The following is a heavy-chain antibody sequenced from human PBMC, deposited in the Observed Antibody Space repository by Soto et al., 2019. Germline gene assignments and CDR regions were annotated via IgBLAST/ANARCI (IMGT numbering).Heavy chain of an antibody. J-gene: IGHJ3*02. CDR3: TGGNPDAFDI. CDR1: GFTFSGSA. D-gene: IGHD2-15*01. V-gene: IGHV3-73*01. Sequence: PGGSLRLSCAASGFTFSGSAMHWVRQASGKGLEWVGRIRSKANSYATAYAASVKGRFTISRDDSKNTAYLQMNSLKTEDTAVYYCTGGNPDAFDIWGQGTMVTVSS. CDR2: IRSKANSYAT.